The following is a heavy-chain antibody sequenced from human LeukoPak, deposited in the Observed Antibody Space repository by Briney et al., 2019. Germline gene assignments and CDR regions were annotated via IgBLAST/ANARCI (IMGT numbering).Heavy chain of an antibody. CDR2: VSSSGNT. J-gene: IGHJ4*02. CDR1: GSTFSRSA. V-gene: IGHV3-23*01. Sequence: GGSLRLFCAASGSTFSRSAMTWVRQTPGKGLDWVSSVSSSGNTYYADSVKGRFTISRDNSKNMLYLQMNSLRAEDTAVYYCVKGRISEDGLDFWGRGTLVTASS. CDR3: VKGRISEDGLDF. D-gene: IGHD6-13*01.